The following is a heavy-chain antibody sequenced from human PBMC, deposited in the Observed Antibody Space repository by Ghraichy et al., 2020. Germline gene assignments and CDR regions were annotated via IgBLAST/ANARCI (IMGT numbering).Heavy chain of an antibody. J-gene: IGHJ5*02. CDR2: MNPNSGNT. CDR3: ARGAKVWVKYSSQSNNWFDP. Sequence: ASVKVSCKASGYTFTSYDINWVRQATGQGLEWMGWMNPNSGNTGYAQKFQGRVTMTRNTSISTAYMELSSLRSEDTAVYYCARGAKVWVKYSSQSNNWFDPWGQGTLVTVSS. CDR1: GYTFTSYD. V-gene: IGHV1-8*01. D-gene: IGHD6-19*01.